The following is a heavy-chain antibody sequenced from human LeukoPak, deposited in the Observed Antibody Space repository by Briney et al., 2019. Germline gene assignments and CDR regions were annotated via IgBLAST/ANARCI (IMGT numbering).Heavy chain of an antibody. CDR3: ARLGVIGRTFDY. CDR1: GGSVSSGGYY. CDR2: IYHSGNT. J-gene: IGHJ4*02. Sequence: PSETLSLTCTVSGGSVSSGGYYWGWIRQPPGKGLEWTATIYHSGNTYYNPSLKSRVIISVDTSNNQFSLRLNSVTAADTAVYYCARLGVIGRTFDYWGQGILATVSS. D-gene: IGHD2-21*01. V-gene: IGHV4-39*07.